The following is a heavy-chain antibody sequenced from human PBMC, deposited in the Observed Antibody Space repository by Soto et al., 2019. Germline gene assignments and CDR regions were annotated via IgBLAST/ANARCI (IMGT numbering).Heavy chain of an antibody. CDR2: IFTRDSET. J-gene: IGHJ5*02. V-gene: IGHV5-51*01. CDR3: ARGYFDSGHGYDL. CDR1: GHLFNNHW. Sequence: GESLKISCKGPGHLFNNHWIGWFLQTPGKGLEWMGLIFTRDSETKTSPSFQGHVSFSVDNSINTAYLQWTSLKTADTGMYFCARGYFDSGHGYDLWGQGTLVTVSS. D-gene: IGHD3-10*01.